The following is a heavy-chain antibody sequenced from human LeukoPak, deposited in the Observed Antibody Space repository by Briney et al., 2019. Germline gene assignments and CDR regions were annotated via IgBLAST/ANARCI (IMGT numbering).Heavy chain of an antibody. CDR2: ISYEGSNK. V-gene: IGHV3-30*04. D-gene: IGHD3-10*01. J-gene: IGHJ4*02. CDR1: GFTFSGNA. Sequence: GGSLRLSCAASGFTFSGNAMHWVRQAPGKGLECVAAISYEGSNKYYSDSVKRRFTISRDNSKNTLYLQMSSLRPEDTAVYYCVRGGDYYGSDPFYFDYWGQGTLVTVSS. CDR3: VRGGDYYGSDPFYFDY.